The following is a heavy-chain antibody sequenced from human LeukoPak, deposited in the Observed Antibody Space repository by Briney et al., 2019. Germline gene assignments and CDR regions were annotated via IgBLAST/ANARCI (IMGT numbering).Heavy chain of an antibody. CDR2: ISSSSSNI. Sequence: GGSMRLSCAASGLTFSSYSMNWVRQAPGKGMEWVSYISSSSSNIYYADSVKGRFTISRDNAKNSLYLQMNSLRAEDPAVYYCARDLHSSGWPSAFDIWGQGTMVTVSS. CDR1: GLTFSSYS. J-gene: IGHJ3*02. D-gene: IGHD6-19*01. CDR3: ARDLHSSGWPSAFDI. V-gene: IGHV3-48*01.